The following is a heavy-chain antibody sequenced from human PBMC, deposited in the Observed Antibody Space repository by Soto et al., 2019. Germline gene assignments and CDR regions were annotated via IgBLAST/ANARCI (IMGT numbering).Heavy chain of an antibody. CDR2: IDPRDSYT. CDR3: ARLYCSSSTCDSWFDP. D-gene: IGHD2-2*01. Sequence: GESLKISCTGFGYTFTTFWISWVRQMPGRGLGWMGRIDPRDSYTNYSPSFQGHVTISGDKSTSTVYLQWASLKASDTAMYYCARLYCSSSTCDSWFDPWGQGTLVTVSS. J-gene: IGHJ5*02. CDR1: GYTFTTFW. V-gene: IGHV5-10-1*01.